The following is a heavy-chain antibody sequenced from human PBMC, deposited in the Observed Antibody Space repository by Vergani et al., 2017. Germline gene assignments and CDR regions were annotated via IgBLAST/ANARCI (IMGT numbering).Heavy chain of an antibody. CDR2: IIPIFGKT. D-gene: IGHD4-17*01. CDR3: ARADVLDFGDYAHFNY. V-gene: IGHV1-69*12. CDR1: GDRFSGYA. J-gene: IGHJ4*02. Sequence: QVHLVQSGAEVKKPWSSVKVSCQASGDRFSGYAFNWVRQSPGQGLEWMGGIIPIFGKTNYAQKFQGRVTITADESKRTAYMELGRLRSEDTAVYFWARADVLDFGDYAHFNYWGQGPLVTVSS.